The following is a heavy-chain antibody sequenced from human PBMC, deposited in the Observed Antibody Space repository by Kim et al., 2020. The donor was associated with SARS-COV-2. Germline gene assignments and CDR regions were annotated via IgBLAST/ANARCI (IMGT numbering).Heavy chain of an antibody. V-gene: IGHV4-39*07. J-gene: IGHJ4*02. CDR2: IYYSGST. CDR1: GGSISSSSYY. D-gene: IGHD3-22*01. Sequence: SETLSLTCTVSGGSISSSSYYWGWIRQPPGKGLEWIGSIYYSGSTYFNPSLKSRVTISVDTSKNQFSLKLSSVTAADTAIYYCARVSTMIVVVTNWGQGTLVNVSS. CDR3: ARVSTMIVVVTN.